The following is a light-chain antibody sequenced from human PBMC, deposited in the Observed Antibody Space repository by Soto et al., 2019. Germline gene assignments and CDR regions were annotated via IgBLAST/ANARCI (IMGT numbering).Light chain of an antibody. V-gene: IGKV1-5*01. Sequence: DIQMTQSPSTLSASVGDRVTITCRASQSFTSWLAWYQQKPGKAPKLLIYDASSLESGVPSRFSGSGSGTEFTLTISSLQPDDFATYNCQQYNDYLWTFGQGTKVDIK. CDR2: DAS. J-gene: IGKJ1*01. CDR1: QSFTSW. CDR3: QQYNDYLWT.